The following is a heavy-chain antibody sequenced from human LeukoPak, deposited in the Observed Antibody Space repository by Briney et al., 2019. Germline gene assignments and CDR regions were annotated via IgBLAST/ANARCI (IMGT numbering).Heavy chain of an antibody. J-gene: IGHJ4*02. CDR1: GFTFSSYA. D-gene: IGHD3-10*01. V-gene: IGHV3-23*01. CDR2: ISGSGGST. Sequence: GGSPRLSCAASGFTFSSYAMSWVRQAPGKGLEWVSAISGSGGSTYYADSVKGRFTISRENAKNSLYLQMNSLRAGDTAVYYCARGLRVWFGELGPLDYWGQGTLVTVSS. CDR3: ARGLRVWFGELGPLDY.